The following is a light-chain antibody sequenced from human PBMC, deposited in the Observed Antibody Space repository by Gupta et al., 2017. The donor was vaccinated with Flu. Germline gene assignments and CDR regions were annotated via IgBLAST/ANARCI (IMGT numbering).Light chain of an antibody. Sequence: DIQMTQSPSTLSASVGDRVTITCRASQSVNNWLAWYQQKPGKAPALLIHKASTLHSAVPTRFSGSGYGTEFTLTISNRQPDDFATYYCQHDNRYSWTFGQGTRVEVK. CDR3: QHDNRYSWT. CDR2: KAS. CDR1: QSVNNW. J-gene: IGKJ1*01. V-gene: IGKV1-5*03.